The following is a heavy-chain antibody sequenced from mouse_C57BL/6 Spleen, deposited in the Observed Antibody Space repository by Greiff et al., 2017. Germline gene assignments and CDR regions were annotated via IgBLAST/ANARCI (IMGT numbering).Heavy chain of an antibody. V-gene: IGHV1-19*01. CDR1: GYTFTDYY. D-gene: IGHD2-4*01. J-gene: IGHJ1*03. Sequence: VQLKQSGPVLVKPGASVKMSCKASGYTFTDYYMNWVKQSHGKSLEWIGVINPYNGGTSYNQKFKGKATLTVDKSSSTAYMELNSLTSEDSAVYYCARNTYYDYDGYFDVWGTGTTVTVSS. CDR3: ARNTYYDYDGYFDV. CDR2: INPYNGGT.